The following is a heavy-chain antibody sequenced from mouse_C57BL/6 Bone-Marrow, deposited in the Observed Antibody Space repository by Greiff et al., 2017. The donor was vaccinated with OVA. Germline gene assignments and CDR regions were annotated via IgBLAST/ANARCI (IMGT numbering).Heavy chain of an antibody. V-gene: IGHV1-69*01. Sequence: VQLQQPGAELVMPGASVKLSCKASGYTFTSYWMHWVKQRPGQGLEWIGEIDPSDSNTNYNQKFKGKSTLTVDKSSGTAYMQLSSLTSEDSAVYYCASGYYFDYWGQGTTLTVSS. J-gene: IGHJ2*01. CDR3: ASGYYFDY. CDR1: GYTFTSYW. CDR2: IDPSDSNT.